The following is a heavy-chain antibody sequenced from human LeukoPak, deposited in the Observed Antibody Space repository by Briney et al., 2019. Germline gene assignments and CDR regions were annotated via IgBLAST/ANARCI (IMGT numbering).Heavy chain of an antibody. CDR1: GFTFSSFE. Sequence: GGSLRLSCAASGFTFSSFEMNWVRQAPGKGLEWVSYISSSGSMIYYADSVKGRFTISRDNAKTSLYLQMNSLRAEDTAVYFCARDFGDYRGQGTLVTVSS. J-gene: IGHJ4*02. V-gene: IGHV3-48*03. CDR3: ARDFGDY. CDR2: ISSSGSMI. D-gene: IGHD3-3*01.